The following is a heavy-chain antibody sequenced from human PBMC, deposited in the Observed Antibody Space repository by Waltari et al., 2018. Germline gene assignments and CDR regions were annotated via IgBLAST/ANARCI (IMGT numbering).Heavy chain of an antibody. CDR2: ISDGGGST. V-gene: IGHV3-23*01. J-gene: IGHJ3*01. Sequence: EGQLLESGGGSVQPGGSLRLSCAASGFTFYTYAMTWVRQAPGKGLEGVSTISDGGGSTYYTDSVKGRFSISRDDSHDTVYLLMNSLRAEDTAVYYCVKGGVSYFAFHAWGQGTMVSVSS. CDR3: VKGGVSYFAFHA. CDR1: GFTFYTYA. D-gene: IGHD1-26*01.